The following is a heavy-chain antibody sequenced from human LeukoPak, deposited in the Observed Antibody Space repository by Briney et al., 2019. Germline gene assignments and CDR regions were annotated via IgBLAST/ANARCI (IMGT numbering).Heavy chain of an antibody. CDR1: GFTFSNAW. CDR2: IKSKTDGGTT. CDR3: TTAGPPIGHGWTFDY. V-gene: IGHV3-15*01. D-gene: IGHD6-19*01. Sequence: PGGSLRLSCAASGFTFSNAWMSWVRQAPGKGLEWAGRIKSKTDGGTTDYAAPVKGRFTISRDDSKNTLYLQMNSLKTEDTAVYYCTTAGPPIGHGWTFDYWGQGTLVTVSS. J-gene: IGHJ4*02.